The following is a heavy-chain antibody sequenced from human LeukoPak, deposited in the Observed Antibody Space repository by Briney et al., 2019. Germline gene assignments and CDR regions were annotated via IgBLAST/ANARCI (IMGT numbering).Heavy chain of an antibody. CDR1: GFTFSSYA. J-gene: IGHJ6*03. V-gene: IGHV3-23*01. CDR2: ISGSGGST. Sequence: GGSLRLSCAASGFTFSSYAMSWVRQAPGKGLEWVSAISGSGGSTYYADSVKGRFTISRDNAKNSLYLQMNSLRAEDTAVYYCARTYYDFWSGWDYYYYYMDVWGKGTTVTVSS. CDR3: ARTYYDFWSGWDYYYYYMDV. D-gene: IGHD3-3*01.